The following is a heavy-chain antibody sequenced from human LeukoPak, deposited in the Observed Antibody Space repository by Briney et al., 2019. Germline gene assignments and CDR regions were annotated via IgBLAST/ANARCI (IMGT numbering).Heavy chain of an antibody. CDR2: ISGSATST. CDR1: GFTFSSYS. Sequence: GGSLRLSCAASGFTFSSYSMNWVRQAPGKGLEWVSAISGSATSTYYTDSVKGRFTISRDNSKNMVYLQMNSLRAEDTAVYYCAKDHSGSVFPRDFDYWGQGTLVTVSS. J-gene: IGHJ4*02. V-gene: IGHV3-23*01. CDR3: AKDHSGSVFPRDFDY. D-gene: IGHD1-26*01.